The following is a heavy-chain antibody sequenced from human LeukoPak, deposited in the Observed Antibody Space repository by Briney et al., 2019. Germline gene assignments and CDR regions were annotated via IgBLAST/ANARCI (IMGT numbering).Heavy chain of an antibody. V-gene: IGHV1-2*02. CDR3: ARVPSGDLDY. Sequence: ASVKVSCKASGYTFTSYDINWVRQAPGQGLEWMGWINPNSGGTNYAQKFQGRVTMTRDTSISTAYMELSRLRSDDTAVYYCARVPSGDLDYWGQGTLVTVSS. CDR1: GYTFTSYD. J-gene: IGHJ4*02. CDR2: INPNSGGT. D-gene: IGHD3-3*01.